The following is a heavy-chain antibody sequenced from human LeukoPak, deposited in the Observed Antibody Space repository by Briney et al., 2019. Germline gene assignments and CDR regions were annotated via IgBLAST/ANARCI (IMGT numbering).Heavy chain of an antibody. CDR2: ISSSGSTI. Sequence: PGGSLRLSCAASGFTFSSYEMNWVRQAPGKGLEWVSYISSSGSTIYYADSVKGRFTISRDSAKNSLYLQMNSLRAEDTVVYYCARQTYTTVTSSGYPYWGQGTLVTVSS. J-gene: IGHJ4*02. D-gene: IGHD4-17*01. CDR1: GFTFSSYE. V-gene: IGHV3-48*03. CDR3: ARQTYTTVTSSGYPY.